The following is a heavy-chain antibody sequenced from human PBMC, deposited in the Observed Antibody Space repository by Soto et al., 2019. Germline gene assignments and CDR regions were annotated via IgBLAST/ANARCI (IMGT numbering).Heavy chain of an antibody. CDR1: GYTFTGYY. D-gene: IGHD3-3*01. CDR3: ARGDTYYDFWSGYYTGIYYYGMDV. J-gene: IGHJ6*02. V-gene: IGHV1-2*04. Sequence: DSVKVSCKASGYTFTGYYMHWVRQAPGQGLEWMGWINPNSGGTNYAQKFQGWVTMTRDTSISTAYMELSRLRSDDTAVYYCARGDTYYDFWSGYYTGIYYYGMDVWGQGNTVTVSS. CDR2: INPNSGGT.